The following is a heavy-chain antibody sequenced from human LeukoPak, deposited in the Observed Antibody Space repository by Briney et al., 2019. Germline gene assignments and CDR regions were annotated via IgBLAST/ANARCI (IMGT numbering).Heavy chain of an antibody. V-gene: IGHV4-31*03. Sequence: SETLSLTCTVSGGSISSSSYYWGWIRQHPGKGLEWIGYIYYSGSTYYNPSLKSRVTISVDTSKNQFSLKLSSVTAADTAVYYCARGGPYSGSYFDYWGQGTLVTVSS. J-gene: IGHJ4*02. CDR3: ARGGPYSGSYFDY. CDR2: IYYSGST. CDR1: GGSISSSSYY. D-gene: IGHD1-26*01.